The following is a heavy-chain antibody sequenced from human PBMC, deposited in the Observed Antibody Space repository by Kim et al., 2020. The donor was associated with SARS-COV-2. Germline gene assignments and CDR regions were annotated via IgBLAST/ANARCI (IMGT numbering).Heavy chain of an antibody. Sequence: ASVKVSCKASGYTFTSYGISWVRQAPGQGLEWMGWISAYNGNTNYAQKLQGRVTMTTDTSTSTAYMELRSLRSDDTAVYYCARDDGFRSIAVAGTLTLDYSYGMDVWGQGTTVTVSS. D-gene: IGHD6-19*01. CDR3: ARDDGFRSIAVAGTLTLDYSYGMDV. J-gene: IGHJ6*02. CDR2: ISAYNGNT. CDR1: GYTFTSYG. V-gene: IGHV1-18*01.